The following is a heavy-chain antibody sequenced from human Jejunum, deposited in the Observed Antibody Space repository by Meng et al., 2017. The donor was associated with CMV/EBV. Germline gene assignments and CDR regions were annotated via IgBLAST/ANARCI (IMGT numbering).Heavy chain of an antibody. Sequence: SCLASGFSFSTFEMGWVRQAPGKGLEWVSFIGVNSGYTRYAESVKGRFIVSRDNSRNTLHLEMDSLRAEDTALYYCVKGGWLDDWGQGTPVTVSS. V-gene: IGHV3-23*01. CDR2: IGVNSGYT. CDR3: VKGGWLDD. D-gene: IGHD5-12*01. J-gene: IGHJ4*02. CDR1: GFSFSTFE.